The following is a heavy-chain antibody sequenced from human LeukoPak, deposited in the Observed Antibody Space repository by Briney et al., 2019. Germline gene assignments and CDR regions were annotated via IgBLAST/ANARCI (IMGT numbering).Heavy chain of an antibody. CDR3: VRGASSIAALNPFWYFDL. V-gene: IGHV1-46*02. CDR2: INPSGGST. J-gene: IGHJ2*01. Sequence: ASVKVSCKASGYTFNSYDISWVRQGPGQGLEWMGIINPSGGSTSYAQKFQGRVTMTRDTSTNTVYMELSSLRSEDTAVFYCVRGASSIAALNPFWYFDLWGRGTLVTVSS. CDR1: GYTFNSYD. D-gene: IGHD6-6*01.